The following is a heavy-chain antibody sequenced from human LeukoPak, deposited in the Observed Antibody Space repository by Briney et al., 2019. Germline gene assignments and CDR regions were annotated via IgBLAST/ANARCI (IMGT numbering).Heavy chain of an antibody. Sequence: GGSLRLSCAASGFTFSSYSMNWVRQAPGKGLEWVSSISSSGTYIYYADSVKGRCTISRDNAKNSLYLQMNSLRAEDTAVYYCARERIGYCSSTSCSNYGMDVWGQGTTVTVSS. D-gene: IGHD2-2*01. CDR1: GFTFSSYS. CDR3: ARERIGYCSSTSCSNYGMDV. J-gene: IGHJ6*02. CDR2: ISSSGTYI. V-gene: IGHV3-21*04.